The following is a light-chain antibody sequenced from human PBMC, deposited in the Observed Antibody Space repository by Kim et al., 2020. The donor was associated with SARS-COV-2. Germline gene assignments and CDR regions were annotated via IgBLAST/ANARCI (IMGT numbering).Light chain of an antibody. J-gene: IGKJ4*01. CDR3: QQVNSYPVT. V-gene: IGKV1-9*01. CDR1: QGISSY. Sequence: IQLTQSPSSLSASVGDRVTITCRASQGISSYLAWYQQKPGKAPNLLIYAASTLQSGVPSRFSGSGSGTDFTLTISSLQPEDFASYYCQQVNSYPVTFGGGTNVDIK. CDR2: AAS.